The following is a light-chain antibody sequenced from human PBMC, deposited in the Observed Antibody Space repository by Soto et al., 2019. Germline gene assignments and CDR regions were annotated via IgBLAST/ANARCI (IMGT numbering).Light chain of an antibody. CDR1: QSVRSS. CDR3: QQYNNWPQWT. CDR2: GAS. Sequence: EILMTHSPATLSVSPGKIAALSCRASQSVRSSLAWYQHKPGQAPRLLIYGASTRAIGVPARFSGSGSGTEFTLTISSLQSEDFAVYYCQQYNNWPQWTFGQGTKVDIK. V-gene: IGKV3-15*01. J-gene: IGKJ1*01.